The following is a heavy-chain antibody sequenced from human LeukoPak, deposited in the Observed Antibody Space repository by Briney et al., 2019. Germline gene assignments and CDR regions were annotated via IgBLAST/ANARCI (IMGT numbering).Heavy chain of an antibody. D-gene: IGHD2-21*02. J-gene: IGHJ4*02. Sequence: GASVKVSCKASGGTFSSYAISWVRQAPGQGLEWMGGIIPIFGTANYAQKFQGRVTITADESTSTAYMELSSLRSEDTAVYYCARGGHIVVVTGYYFDYWGQGTLVTVSS. CDR1: GGTFSSYA. V-gene: IGHV1-69*13. CDR2: IIPIFGTA. CDR3: ARGGHIVVVTGYYFDY.